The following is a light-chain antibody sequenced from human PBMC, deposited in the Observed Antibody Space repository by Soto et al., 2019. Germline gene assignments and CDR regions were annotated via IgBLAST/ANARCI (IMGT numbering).Light chain of an antibody. Sequence: QSVLTQPPSASGTPGQRVTISCSGSSSNXGSXSVNWYQQLPGAAPKLLIDSNDQRPSGVPDRFPGSKSGTSASLPISGLQFEDEADYYCATWDDTLNGHYAFGTGTKVTGL. J-gene: IGLJ1*01. CDR1: SSNXGSXS. CDR3: ATWDDTLNGHYA. CDR2: SND. V-gene: IGLV1-44*01.